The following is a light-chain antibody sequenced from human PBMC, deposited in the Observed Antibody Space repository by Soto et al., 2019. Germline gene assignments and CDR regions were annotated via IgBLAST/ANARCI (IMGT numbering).Light chain of an antibody. J-gene: IGKJ2*01. V-gene: IGKV3-20*01. Sequence: IVLTQSPGTLSLSPGERATLSCRASQTLSHNYVAWYQHKPGQAPRLLIFSTSTRATGIPDRFSGSGSGTDFTLTISRLEPEDFAVYCCQQYGSLPMYIFGQGTKLEIK. CDR3: QQYGSLPMYI. CDR2: STS. CDR1: QTLSHNY.